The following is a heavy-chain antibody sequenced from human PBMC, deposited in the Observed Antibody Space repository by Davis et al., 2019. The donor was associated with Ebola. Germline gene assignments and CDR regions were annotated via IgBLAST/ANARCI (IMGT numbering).Heavy chain of an antibody. V-gene: IGHV3-74*01. J-gene: IGHJ6*04. CDR1: GFTFSSYA. D-gene: IGHD5-18*01. CDR3: ARGDVDTAIYYYYYGMDV. CDR2: INSDGSST. Sequence: HTGGSLTLSCTASGFTFSSYAMNWVRQAPGKGLVWVSRINSDGSSTSYADSVKGRFTISRDNAKNTLYLQMNSLRAEDTAVYYCARGDVDTAIYYYYYGMDVWGKGTTVTVSS.